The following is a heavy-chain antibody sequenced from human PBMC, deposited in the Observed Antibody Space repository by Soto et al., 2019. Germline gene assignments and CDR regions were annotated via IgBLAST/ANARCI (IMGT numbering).Heavy chain of an antibody. J-gene: IGHJ3*01. D-gene: IGHD6-19*01. CDR1: GGSISSGGYS. CDR2: IYHSGST. CDR3: AYSTGWYRHDV. Sequence: SETLSLTCAVSGGSISSGGYSWSWIRQPPGKGLEWIGYIYHSGSTYYNPSLKSRVTISVDRSKNQFSLKLSSVTAADTAVYYCAYSTGWYRHDVWGQGTLVT. V-gene: IGHV4-30-2*01.